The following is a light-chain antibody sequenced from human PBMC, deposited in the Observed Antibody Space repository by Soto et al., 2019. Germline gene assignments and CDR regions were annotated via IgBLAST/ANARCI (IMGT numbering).Light chain of an antibody. CDR3: AAWDDSLSWV. CDR2: IDD. Sequence: QSALTQPPSLSGTPGQRVTISCSGSTSNIAGNTVHWYQHLPETAPKLLIYIDDQRPSGVPDRFSGSKSGTSASLAISGLQPEDEADYYCAAWDDSLSWVFGGGTKLTVL. CDR1: TSNIAGNT. J-gene: IGLJ3*02. V-gene: IGLV1-44*01.